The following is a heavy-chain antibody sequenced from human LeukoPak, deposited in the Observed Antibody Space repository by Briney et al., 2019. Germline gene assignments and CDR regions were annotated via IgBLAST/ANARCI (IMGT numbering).Heavy chain of an antibody. V-gene: IGHV3-23*01. D-gene: IGHD4-11*01. Sequence: GGSLRLSCAASGFTFSSYAMSWVRQAPGKGLEWVSAISGSGGSTYYADSVKGRFTISRDNSKNTLYPQMNSLRAEDTAVYYCAKHSNPHIYYYYYMDVWGKGTTVTVSS. J-gene: IGHJ6*03. CDR2: ISGSGGST. CDR3: AKHSNPHIYYYYYMDV. CDR1: GFTFSSYA.